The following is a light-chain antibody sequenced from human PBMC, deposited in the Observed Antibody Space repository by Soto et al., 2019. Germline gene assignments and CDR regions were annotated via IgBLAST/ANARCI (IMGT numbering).Light chain of an antibody. J-gene: IGKJ3*01. CDR3: QKCDFCPI. CDR1: HDITSY. V-gene: IGKV1-33*01. Sequence: DIQMTQSPSSLSASVGDRVTITCQASHDITSYLNWYQHKPGKAPKLLIYDASILEAGFPSRFSGSGSGTHFTFAISILWAEEVASYYCQKCDFCPIVGSGTTVDFK. CDR2: DAS.